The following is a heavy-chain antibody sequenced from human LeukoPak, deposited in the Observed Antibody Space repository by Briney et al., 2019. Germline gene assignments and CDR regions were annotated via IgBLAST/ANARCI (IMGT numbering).Heavy chain of an antibody. D-gene: IGHD6-19*01. Sequence: GSLRLSCAASGFIFSSYAMSWVRQPPGKGLEWIGYIYNSGSTTYNPSLKSRVTISQDTSKNQFSLKLSSVSAADTAVYYCAREDQIAVDKWGQGTLVTVSS. J-gene: IGHJ4*02. V-gene: IGHV4-59*01. CDR3: AREDQIAVDK. CDR2: IYNSGST. CDR1: GFIFSSYA.